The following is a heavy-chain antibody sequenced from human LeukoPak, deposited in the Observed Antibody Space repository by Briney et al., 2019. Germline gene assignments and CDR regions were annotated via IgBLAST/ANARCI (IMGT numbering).Heavy chain of an antibody. CDR2: ISGNGGST. D-gene: IGHD3-22*01. V-gene: IGHV3-23*01. CDR1: GFTFSSYA. Sequence: GGSLRLSCAASGFTFSSYAMSWVRQAPGKGLEWVSAISGNGGSTYYADSVKGRFTISRDNSKNTLYLQMNSLRAEDTAVYYCAKGSPTYYYDSSGYYNWFDPWGQGTLVTVSS. CDR3: AKGSPTYYYDSSGYYNWFDP. J-gene: IGHJ5*02.